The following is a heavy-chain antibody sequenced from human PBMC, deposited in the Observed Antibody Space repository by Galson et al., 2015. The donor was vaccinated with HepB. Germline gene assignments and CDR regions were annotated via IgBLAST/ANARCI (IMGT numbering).Heavy chain of an antibody. Sequence: SVKVSCKASGYTFTGNYMHWVRQAPGQGLEWMGWINPNSGGTNYAQKFQGRVTMTRDTSISTAYMELRRLRSDDTAVYYCARVGAIVVVVAATRGSFDYWGQGTLVTVSS. CDR3: ARVGAIVVVVAATRGSFDY. J-gene: IGHJ4*02. CDR1: GYTFTGNY. CDR2: INPNSGGT. D-gene: IGHD2-15*01. V-gene: IGHV1-2*02.